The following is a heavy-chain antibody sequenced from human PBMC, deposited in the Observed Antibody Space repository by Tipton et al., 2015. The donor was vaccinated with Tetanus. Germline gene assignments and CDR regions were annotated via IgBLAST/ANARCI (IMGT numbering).Heavy chain of an antibody. V-gene: IGHV3-23*01. D-gene: IGHD1-26*01. CDR2: ISDSGDST. Sequence: SLRLSCAASGFTFSSYAMSWVRQAPGKGLEWVSGISDSGDSTYYADSVKGRFTISRDNSKNTLYLQMNSLRAEDTAVYYCTTSGIVGSGYRVDYWGRGTLVVVSS. J-gene: IGHJ4*02. CDR3: TTSGIVGSGYRVDY. CDR1: GFTFSSYA.